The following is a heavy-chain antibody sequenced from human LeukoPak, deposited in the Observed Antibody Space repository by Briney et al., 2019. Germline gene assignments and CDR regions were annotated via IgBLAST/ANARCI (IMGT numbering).Heavy chain of an antibody. D-gene: IGHD3-3*01. CDR2: ISGYNGNA. CDR1: GYTFTSYG. V-gene: IGHV1-18*01. CDR3: AVNEWLLNG. J-gene: IGHJ4*02. Sequence: GASVKVSCKASGYTFTSYGISWVRQAPGQGPEWMGWISGYNGNANSAQKFQGRVTMTTDTSTSTAYMELSRLRSDGTAVYYCAVNEWLLNGWGQGTLVTVSS.